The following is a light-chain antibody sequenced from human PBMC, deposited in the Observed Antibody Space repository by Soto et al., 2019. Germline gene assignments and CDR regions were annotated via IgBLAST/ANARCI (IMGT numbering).Light chain of an antibody. CDR1: SSDVGGYNY. CDR2: DVS. CDR3: SSYTSSSTQV. J-gene: IGLJ1*01. V-gene: IGLV2-14*01. Sequence: QSVLAQPASVSGSPGQAVTVSCTGPSSDVGGYNYVSWYPQHPGKAPKLMIYDVSNRPSGVSNRFSGSKSGNTASLTISGLQAEDEADYYCSSYTSSSTQVFGTGTKVTVL.